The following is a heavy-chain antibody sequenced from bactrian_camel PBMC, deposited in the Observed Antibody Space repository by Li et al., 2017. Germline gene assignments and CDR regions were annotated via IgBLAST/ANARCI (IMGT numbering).Heavy chain of an antibody. J-gene: IGHJ4*01. Sequence: QVQLVESGGGSVQAGGSLRLSCAVSRYTGSDYCLGWFRQAPGKEREGVAAIDSDGSTSYADSVKGRFTISRDPNKPTFYLELNDLKPEDTATYFCAADRRACYYRNYVVPVSDEYVFWGQGTQVTVS. CDR1: RYTGSDYC. CDR3: AADRRACYYRNYVVPVSDEYVF. D-gene: IGHD2*01. CDR2: IDSDGST. V-gene: IGHV3S53*01.